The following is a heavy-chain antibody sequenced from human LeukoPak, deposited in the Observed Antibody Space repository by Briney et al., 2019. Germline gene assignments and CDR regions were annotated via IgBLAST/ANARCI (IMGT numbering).Heavy chain of an antibody. CDR2: IKQDGSEK. D-gene: IGHD3-22*01. CDR3: ARNTYPYDSSGYYPYDFDY. Sequence: GGSLRLSCAASGFTFSSYWMSWVRQAPGKGLEWVANIKQDGSEKYYVDSVKGRFTIYRDNAKNSLYLQMNSLRAEETAVYYCARNTYPYDSSGYYPYDFDYWGQGTLVTVSS. V-gene: IGHV3-7*01. J-gene: IGHJ4*02. CDR1: GFTFSSYW.